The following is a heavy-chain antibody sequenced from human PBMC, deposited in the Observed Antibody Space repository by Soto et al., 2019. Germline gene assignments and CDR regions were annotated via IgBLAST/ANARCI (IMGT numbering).Heavy chain of an antibody. CDR1: GYPVTAYY. V-gene: IGHV1-2*02. CDR3: ARGGGVGVAGSAAFDM. J-gene: IGHJ3*02. Sequence: QLHLVQSGAVVKKPGASVTVSCSASGYPVTAYYMHWVRQAPGRGLEWMGGINPATGSAKYTQQFPGRVTTTRDTSTRTVFMALSGLTAVDTAVFYCARGGGVGVAGSAAFDMWGQGTLVTVSS. D-gene: IGHD3-16*01. CDR2: INPATGSA.